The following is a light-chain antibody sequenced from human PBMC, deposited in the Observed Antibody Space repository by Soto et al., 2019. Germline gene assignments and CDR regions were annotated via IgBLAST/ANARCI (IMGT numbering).Light chain of an antibody. CDR3: SSYASGNTLV. CDR1: SSDVGGYTY. V-gene: IGLV2-14*01. J-gene: IGLJ2*01. CDR2: EVT. Sequence: QSALTQPASVSGSPGQSITISCTGTSSDVGGYTYVSWYQQHPGKAPKLMIYEVTNRPSGISNRFSGSKSGNTASLTISGLQAEDEADYYCSSYASGNTLVFGGGTQLTVL.